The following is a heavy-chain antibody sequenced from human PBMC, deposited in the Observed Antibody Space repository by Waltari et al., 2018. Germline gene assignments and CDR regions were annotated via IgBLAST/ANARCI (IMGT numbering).Heavy chain of an antibody. CDR1: GFTFSRYA. CDR3: ARVYGGWFDP. J-gene: IGHJ5*02. D-gene: IGHD4-17*01. V-gene: IGHV3-23*01. CDR2: ISGSGGST. Sequence: EVQLLESGGGLVQPGGSLRLSCAASGFTFSRYAMSWVRQAPGKGLEWVSAISGSGGSTYYADSVKGRFTISRDNSKNTLYLEMNSLRAEDTAVYYCARVYGGWFDPWGQGTLVTVSS.